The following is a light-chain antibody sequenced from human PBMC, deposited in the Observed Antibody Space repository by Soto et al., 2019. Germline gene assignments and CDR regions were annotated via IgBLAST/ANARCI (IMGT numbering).Light chain of an antibody. J-gene: IGKJ3*01. V-gene: IGKV3-20*01. Sequence: KATLCVGASQSLTNNYCAWYQQKPGRALRLLIDGVSTRATGIPDRFSGSGPGTDFALPISRPEAQDVAVYDCEWWYRPLTFGAGTKVDN. CDR2: GVS. CDR1: QSLTNNY. CDR3: EWWYRPLT.